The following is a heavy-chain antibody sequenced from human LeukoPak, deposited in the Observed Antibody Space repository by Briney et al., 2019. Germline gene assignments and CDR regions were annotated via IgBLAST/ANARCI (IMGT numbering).Heavy chain of an antibody. D-gene: IGHD4-23*01. J-gene: IGHJ4*02. CDR1: GGSISSRSYY. Sequence: SETLSLTCTVSGGSISSRSYYWSWIRQPAGKGLEWIGRIYTSGSTNYNPSLKSRVTISVDTSKNHFYLKLSSVTAADTAVYYCARGSTVLTFWGQGTLVTVSS. V-gene: IGHV4-61*02. CDR3: ARGSTVLTF. CDR2: IYTSGST.